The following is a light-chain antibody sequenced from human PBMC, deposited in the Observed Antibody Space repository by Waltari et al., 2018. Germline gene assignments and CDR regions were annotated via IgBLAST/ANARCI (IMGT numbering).Light chain of an antibody. V-gene: IGLV7-43*01. Sequence: QTVVTQEPSLTVSPGGTVTLTCSSRPGAVPKDSFPNRFPQNPGQAPRKLVYSTTNKHSWTPARFSGSLVGGKAALTLSGVQPEDEADYYCLLYYGATWVFGGGTKLTVL. J-gene: IGLJ3*02. CDR3: LLYYGATWV. CDR1: PGAVPKDSF. CDR2: STT.